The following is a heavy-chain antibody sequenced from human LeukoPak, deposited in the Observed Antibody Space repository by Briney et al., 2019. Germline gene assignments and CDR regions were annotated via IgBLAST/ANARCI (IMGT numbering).Heavy chain of an antibody. V-gene: IGHV3-30*18. D-gene: IGHD6-19*01. CDR2: ISYDGSR. J-gene: IGHJ4*02. CDR1: GFTFSSYG. CDR3: ANGLAQGMAAQSMAVANRLFEY. Sequence: QPGRSLRLSCAASGFTFSSYGMDWVRQAPGKGLEWVAGISYDGSRYHEESVKGRFTISRDNSKNTLYLQMNSLRAEDTAVYYCANGLAQGMAAQSMAVANRLFEYWGQGTLVTVSS.